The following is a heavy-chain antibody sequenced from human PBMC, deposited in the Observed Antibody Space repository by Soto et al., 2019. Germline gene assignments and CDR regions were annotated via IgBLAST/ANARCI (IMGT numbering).Heavy chain of an antibody. CDR1: AGSFSGFD. Sequence: TSETLSLTCAVSAGSFSGFDWTWIRQSPGRGLEWVGDVNHRGGTRYTSSLQGRLTLSVDTSTNQFSLKLRSLVAADMAVYYCARGLRSGYDYAAFDIWSQGTQVTVSS. CDR3: ARGLRSGYDYAAFDI. CDR2: VNHRGGT. D-gene: IGHD3-22*01. J-gene: IGHJ3*02. V-gene: IGHV4-34*01.